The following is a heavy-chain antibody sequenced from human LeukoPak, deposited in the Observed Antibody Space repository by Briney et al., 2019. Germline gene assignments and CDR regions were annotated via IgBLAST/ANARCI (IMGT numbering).Heavy chain of an antibody. CDR1: GGSFSGYY. Sequence: ETLSLTCAAYGGSFSGYYWSWIRQPPGKGLEWIGEINHSGSTNYNPSLKSRVTISVDTSKNQFSLKLSSVTAADTAVYYCARVPVNIWENWFDPWGQGTLVTVSS. CDR3: ARVPVNIWENWFDP. V-gene: IGHV4-34*01. CDR2: INHSGST. J-gene: IGHJ5*02. D-gene: IGHD1-26*01.